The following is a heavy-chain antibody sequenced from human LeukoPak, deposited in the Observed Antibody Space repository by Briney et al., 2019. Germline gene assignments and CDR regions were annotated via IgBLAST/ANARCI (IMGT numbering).Heavy chain of an antibody. D-gene: IGHD6-6*01. V-gene: IGHV3-21*01. J-gene: IGHJ4*02. CDR1: GFTLSSYS. CDR2: ISSSSTHI. Sequence: GGSLRLSCAAPGFTLSSYSMNWVRQAPGKGLEWVSYISSSSTHIYYADSVKGRFTISRDNARNSLYLQMNSLRAEDTAIYYCARSEHSNSSFDYWGQGTLVTVSS. CDR3: ARSEHSNSSFDY.